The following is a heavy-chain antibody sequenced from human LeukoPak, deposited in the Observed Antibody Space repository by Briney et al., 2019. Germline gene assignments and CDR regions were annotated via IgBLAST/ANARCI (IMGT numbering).Heavy chain of an antibody. Sequence: PSETLSLTCTVSGGSISSSSYYWGWIRQPPGKGLEWIGSICDSGSTYYNPSLKSRVTISVDTSKNQFSLKLSSVTAADTAVYYCARSLVRGVIIRGGYFDYWGQGTLVTVSS. CDR2: ICDSGST. CDR3: ARSLVRGVIIRGGYFDY. V-gene: IGHV4-39*01. J-gene: IGHJ4*02. D-gene: IGHD3-10*01. CDR1: GGSISSSSYY.